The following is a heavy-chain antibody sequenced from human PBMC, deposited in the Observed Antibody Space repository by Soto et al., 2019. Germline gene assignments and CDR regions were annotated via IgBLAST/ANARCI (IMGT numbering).Heavy chain of an antibody. CDR2: IYHSVST. D-gene: IGHD1-20*01. J-gene: IGHJ4*02. Sequence: PSETLSLTCAVSGYSLSSGYYWGWIRQPPGKGLEWIGSIYHSVSTYYNQSLKSRVIISIDTSKKQFSLKLSSVTAADTAVYFCARDLSSTIYDWNGNFDYLGELTLVPVCS. CDR1: GYSLSSGYY. CDR3: ARDLSSTIYDWNGNFDY. V-gene: IGHV4-38-2*02.